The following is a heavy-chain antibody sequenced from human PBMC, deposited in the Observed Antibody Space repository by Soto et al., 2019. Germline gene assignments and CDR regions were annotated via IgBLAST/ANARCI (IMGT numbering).Heavy chain of an antibody. J-gene: IGHJ4*02. CDR2: IDPSDSQT. V-gene: IGHV5-10-1*01. CDR1: GYSFAGYW. CDR3: ARQIYDSDTGPNFQYYFDS. D-gene: IGHD3-22*01. Sequence: LGESLKISCKGSGYSFAGYWITWVRQKPGKGLEWMGRIDPSDSQTYYSPSFRGHVTISATKSITTVFLQWSSLRASDTAMYYCARQIYDSDTGPNFQYYFDSWGQVTPVTVSS.